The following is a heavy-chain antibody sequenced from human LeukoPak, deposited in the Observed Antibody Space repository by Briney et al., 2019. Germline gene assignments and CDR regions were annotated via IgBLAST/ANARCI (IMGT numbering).Heavy chain of an antibody. CDR1: GGSISSSSYY. D-gene: IGHD3-22*01. CDR2: MYSSGST. J-gene: IGHJ6*03. Sequence: SETLSLTCTVSGGSISSSSYYWGWIRQPPGKGLEWIGSMYSSGSTYYNPSLKSRVTISVDTSKNQFSLKLSSVTAADTAVYYCARQGDWVITRYYYYYMDVWGKGTTVTISS. V-gene: IGHV4-39*01. CDR3: ARQGDWVITRYYYYYMDV.